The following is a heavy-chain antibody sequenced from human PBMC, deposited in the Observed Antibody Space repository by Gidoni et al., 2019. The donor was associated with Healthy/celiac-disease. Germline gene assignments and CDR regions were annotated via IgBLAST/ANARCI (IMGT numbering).Heavy chain of an antibody. V-gene: IGHV5-10-1*03. CDR1: GYSFTSYW. CDR3: ARRGSVPATGQNWFDP. J-gene: IGHJ5*02. CDR2: IDPSDSYT. Sequence: EVQLVQSGAEVKKPGESLRISCKGSGYSFTSYWISWVRQMPGKGLEWMGRIDPSDSYTNYSPSFQGHVTISADKSISTAYLQWSSLKASDTAMYYCARRGSVPATGQNWFDPWGQGTLVTVSS. D-gene: IGHD2-2*01.